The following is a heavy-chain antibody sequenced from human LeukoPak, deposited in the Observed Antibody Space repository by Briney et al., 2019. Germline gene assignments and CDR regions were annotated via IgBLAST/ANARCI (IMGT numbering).Heavy chain of an antibody. CDR2: IGTVGDT. V-gene: IGHV3-13*04. Sequence: PGGSLRLSCAASGFTFSGYDFHWVCQATGRGLEWVSAIGTVGDTHYLDSVKGRFTISRENAKNSLYLQMNSLRAGDTAVYYCARETGDVLLGAFDIWGQGTMVTVSS. D-gene: IGHD3-10*01. CDR3: ARETGDVLLGAFDI. J-gene: IGHJ3*02. CDR1: GFTFSGYD.